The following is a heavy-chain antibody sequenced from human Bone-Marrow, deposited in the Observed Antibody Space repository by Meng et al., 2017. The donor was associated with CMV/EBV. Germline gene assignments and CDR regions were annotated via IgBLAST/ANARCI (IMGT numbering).Heavy chain of an antibody. CDR2: ISSSGSTI. J-gene: IGHJ6*02. CDR1: GFTFSSYE. CDR3: ARRREAVWGNYYYYYGMDV. V-gene: IGHV3-48*03. Sequence: GGSLRLSCAASGFTFSSYEMNWVRQAPGKGLEWVSYISSSGSTIYYADSVKGRFTISRDNAKNSLYLQMNSLRAEDTAVYYCARRREAVWGNYYYYYGMDVCGQGTTVTVSS. D-gene: IGHD3-16*01.